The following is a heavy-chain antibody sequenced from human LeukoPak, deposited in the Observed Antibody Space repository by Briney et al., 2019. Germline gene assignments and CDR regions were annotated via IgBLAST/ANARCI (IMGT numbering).Heavy chain of an antibody. V-gene: IGHV1-69-2*01. CDR3: ATHGRGGHIVVVPAAYDY. Sequence: ASVKISCKVSGYTFTDYYMHWVQQAPGNGLEWMGLVDPEDGETTYAEKFQGRVTITADTSTDTAYMELSSLRSEDTAVYYCATHGRGGHIVVVPAAYDYWGQGTLVTVSS. D-gene: IGHD2-2*01. CDR1: GYTFTDYY. CDR2: VDPEDGET. J-gene: IGHJ4*02.